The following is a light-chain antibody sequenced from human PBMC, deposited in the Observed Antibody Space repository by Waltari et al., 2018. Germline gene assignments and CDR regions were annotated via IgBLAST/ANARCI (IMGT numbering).Light chain of an antibody. CDR2: DDN. J-gene: IGLJ2*01. CDR3: YSTDSTGNHVV. V-gene: IGLV3-10*01. Sequence: SYELTQPPSVSVSPGQTARITRSGDALPKNYAFWYQQKSGQAPVLIIYDDNKRPSGIPERFSGSSSGTMATLTISGAQVEDEADYYCYSTDSTGNHVVFGGGTKLTVL. CDR1: ALPKNY.